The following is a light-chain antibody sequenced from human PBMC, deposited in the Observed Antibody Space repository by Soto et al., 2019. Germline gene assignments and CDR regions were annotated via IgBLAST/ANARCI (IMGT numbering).Light chain of an antibody. CDR3: QSYDSNLRSVL. CDR1: SSNIGAGYD. Sequence: QSVLTQPPSVSGAPGQRVTISCTGSSSNIGAGYDVHWYQQLPGTAPKLLIYGNSNRPSGVPDRFSGSKSGTSASLAITGLQAEDEADYYCQSYDSNLRSVLFGGGIKLTVL. V-gene: IGLV1-40*01. J-gene: IGLJ2*01. CDR2: GNS.